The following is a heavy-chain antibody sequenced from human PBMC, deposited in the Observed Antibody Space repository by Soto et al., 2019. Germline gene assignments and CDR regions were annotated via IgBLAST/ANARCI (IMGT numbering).Heavy chain of an antibody. CDR1: GGSISSYY. V-gene: IGHV4-59*01. CDR3: ARSLDYDSSGPDY. CDR2: IYYSGST. D-gene: IGHD3-22*01. Sequence: TSETLSLTCTVAGGSISSYYWSWIRQPPGKGLEWIGYIYYSGSTNYNPSLKSRVTISVDTSKNQFSLKLSSVTAADTAVYYCARSLDYDSSGPDYRGQGTLVTVSS. J-gene: IGHJ4*02.